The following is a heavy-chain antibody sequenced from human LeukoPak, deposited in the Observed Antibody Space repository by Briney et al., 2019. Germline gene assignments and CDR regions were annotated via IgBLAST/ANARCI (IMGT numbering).Heavy chain of an antibody. CDR2: INWNGGST. V-gene: IGHV3-20*04. J-gene: IGHJ4*02. D-gene: IGHD2-15*01. CDR1: GLTFSSYA. Sequence: GGSLRLSCAASGLTFSSYAMSWVRQAPGKGLEWVSGINWNGGSTGYADSVKGRFTISRDNAKNSLYLQMNSLRAEDTALYYCARDLEGYCSGGSCYTDYWGQGTLVTASS. CDR3: ARDLEGYCSGGSCYTDY.